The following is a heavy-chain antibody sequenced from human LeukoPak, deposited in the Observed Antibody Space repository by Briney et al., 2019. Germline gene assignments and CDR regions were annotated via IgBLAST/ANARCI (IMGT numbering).Heavy chain of an antibody. V-gene: IGHV4-34*01. CDR2: INHSGST. D-gene: IGHD6-6*01. J-gene: IGHJ6*02. Sequence: SETLSLTCAVYGGSFSGYYWSWIRQPPGKGLEWIGEINHSGSTNYNPSLKSRVTISVDTSKNQFSLRLSSVTAADTAVYYCARASSIAARLYYYYGMDVWGQGTTVTVSS. CDR1: GGSFSGYY. CDR3: ARASSIAARLYYYYGMDV.